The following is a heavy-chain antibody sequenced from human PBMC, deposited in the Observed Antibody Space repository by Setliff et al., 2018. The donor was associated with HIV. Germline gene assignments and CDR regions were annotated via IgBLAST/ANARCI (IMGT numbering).Heavy chain of an antibody. CDR1: GGSISSYY. J-gene: IGHJ3*02. D-gene: IGHD1-26*01. Sequence: SETLSLTCTVSGGSISSYYWSWIRQPAGKGLEWIGRIYTSGSTNYNPSLKSGFTMSVDTAKNQFSLKLSSVTAADTAVYYCARGGGSPQRFAFDIWGQGTMVTVSS. V-gene: IGHV4-4*07. CDR3: ARGGGSPQRFAFDI. CDR2: IYTSGST.